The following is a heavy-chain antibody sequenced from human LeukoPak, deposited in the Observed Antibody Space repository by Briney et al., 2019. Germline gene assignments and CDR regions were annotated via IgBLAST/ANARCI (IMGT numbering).Heavy chain of an antibody. CDR1: GFTFSSYS. D-gene: IGHD6-19*01. J-gene: IGHJ3*02. V-gene: IGHV3-21*04. CDR3: ARDRGGGSSGWSGAFDI. Sequence: PGGSLRLSCAASGFTFSSYSMNWARQAPGKGLEWVSSISSSSSYIYYADSVKGRFTISRDNAKNSLYLQMNSLRAEDTAVYYCARDRGGGSSGWSGAFDIWGQGTMVTVSS. CDR2: ISSSSSYI.